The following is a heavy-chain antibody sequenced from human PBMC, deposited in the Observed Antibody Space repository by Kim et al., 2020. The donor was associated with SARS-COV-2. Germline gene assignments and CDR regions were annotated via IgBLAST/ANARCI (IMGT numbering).Heavy chain of an antibody. D-gene: IGHD3-9*01. V-gene: IGHV1-3*01. Sequence: QGRVTSTRDTSASTAYMELSSLRSEDTAVYYCAREYYDILTGYYMPFDIWGQGTMVTVSS. J-gene: IGHJ3*02. CDR3: AREYYDILTGYYMPFDI.